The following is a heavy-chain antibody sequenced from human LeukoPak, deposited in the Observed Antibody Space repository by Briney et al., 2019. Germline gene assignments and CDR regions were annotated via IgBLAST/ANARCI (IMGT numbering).Heavy chain of an antibody. CDR3: AKAQAYCSSTSCYPDY. CDR2: ISGSGGST. Sequence: PGGSLRLSCAASGFTFSSYAMSWVRQAPGKGLEWVSAISGSGGSTYYADSVKGRFTISRDNSKNTLYLQMNSLRAEDTAVYYCAKAQAYCSSTSCYPDYWGQGTLVTVSS. D-gene: IGHD2-2*01. J-gene: IGHJ4*02. V-gene: IGHV3-23*01. CDR1: GFTFSSYA.